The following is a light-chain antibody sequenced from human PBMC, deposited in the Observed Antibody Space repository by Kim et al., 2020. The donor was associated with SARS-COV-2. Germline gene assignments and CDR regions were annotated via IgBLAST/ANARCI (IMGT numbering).Light chain of an antibody. CDR3: QKYNSAPPLT. CDR2: AAS. Sequence: SVGDRVTITCRASQGISNYLAWYQQKPGRVPKLLIYAASTLQSGVPSRFSGSGSGTDFTLTISSLQPEDVATYYCQKYNSAPPLTLGGGTKVEIK. CDR1: QGISNY. J-gene: IGKJ4*01. V-gene: IGKV1-27*01.